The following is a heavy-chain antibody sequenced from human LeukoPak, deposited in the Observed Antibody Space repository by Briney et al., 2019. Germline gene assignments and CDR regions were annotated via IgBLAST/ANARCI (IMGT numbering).Heavy chain of an antibody. CDR1: GFSFSTYW. CDR2: MKPEGGAT. D-gene: IGHD2-8*01. CDR3: TGVGDY. V-gene: IGHV3-74*01. Sequence: GGSLRLSCAGSGFSFSTYWMHWLRQAPGKGLVWVSGMKPEGGATYYADSVKGRFTISRDNAKSTVYLQMSSLRAEDTAVYYCTGVGDYWGQGTLVTVSS. J-gene: IGHJ4*02.